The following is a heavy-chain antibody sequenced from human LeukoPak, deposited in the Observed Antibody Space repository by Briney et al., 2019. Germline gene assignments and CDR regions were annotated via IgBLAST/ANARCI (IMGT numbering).Heavy chain of an antibody. Sequence: SETLSLTCTVSGGSISSSSYYWGWIRQPPGKGLEWIGSIHYSGSTNYNPSLKSRVTISVDTSKNQFSLKLSSVTAADTAVYYCATQQAAYTNNWFDPWGQGTLVTVSS. V-gene: IGHV4-39*07. CDR2: IHYSGST. CDR3: ATQQAAYTNNWFDP. D-gene: IGHD6-13*01. CDR1: GGSISSSSYY. J-gene: IGHJ5*02.